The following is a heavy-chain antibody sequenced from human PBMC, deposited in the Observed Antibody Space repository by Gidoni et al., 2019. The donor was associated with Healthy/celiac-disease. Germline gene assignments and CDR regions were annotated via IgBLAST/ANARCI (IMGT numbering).Heavy chain of an antibody. V-gene: IGHV4-31*03. Sequence: QVQLQESGPGLVKPSQTLSLTCTVSGGSIRSGGYYWSWIRQHPGKGLEWIGYIYYSGSTYYNPSLKSRVTISVDTSKNQFSLKLSSVTAADTAVYYCARDRSRFRDAFDIWGQGTMVTVSS. J-gene: IGHJ3*02. D-gene: IGHD2-2*01. CDR3: ARDRSRFRDAFDI. CDR2: IYYSGST. CDR1: GGSIRSGGYY.